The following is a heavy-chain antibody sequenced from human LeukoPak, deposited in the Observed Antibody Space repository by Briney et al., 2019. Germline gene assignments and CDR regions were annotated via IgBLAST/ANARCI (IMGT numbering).Heavy chain of an antibody. CDR2: ISSTSDYI. CDR3: ARGGIAVAGIDFRWFDP. V-gene: IGHV3-21*01. Sequence: GGSLRLSCAASGFTFTDYSINWVRQTPRRGLEWVSCISSTSDYIYYADSVKGRFTISRDNSKNTLYLQMNSLRAEDTAVYYCARGGIAVAGIDFRWFDPWGQGTLVTVSS. CDR1: GFTFTDYS. J-gene: IGHJ5*02. D-gene: IGHD6-19*01.